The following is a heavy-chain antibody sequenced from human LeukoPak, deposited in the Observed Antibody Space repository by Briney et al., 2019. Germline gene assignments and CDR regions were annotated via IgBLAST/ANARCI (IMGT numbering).Heavy chain of an antibody. CDR3: ARLGPSIAAE. J-gene: IGHJ4*02. D-gene: IGHD6-13*01. Sequence: SETLSLTCSVSGYSISSGYYWGWIRQPPGKGLEWIGSIYHSGSTYYNPSLKSRVTISADTSKNQFSLKLTSVTAADTAVYYCARLGPSIAAEWGQGTLVTVSS. CDR1: GYSISSGYY. V-gene: IGHV4-38-2*01. CDR2: IYHSGST.